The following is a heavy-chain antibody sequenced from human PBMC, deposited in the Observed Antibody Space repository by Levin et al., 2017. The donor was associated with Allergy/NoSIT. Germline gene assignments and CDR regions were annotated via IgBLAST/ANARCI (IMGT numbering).Heavy chain of an antibody. V-gene: IGHV5-10-1*01. CDR1: GYSFTSYW. D-gene: IGHD3-16*02. J-gene: IGHJ3*02. CDR2: IDPSDSYT. CDR3: ARYMITFGGVIVMGEDAFDI. Sequence: KVSCKGSGYSFTSYWISWVRQMPGKGLEWMGRIDPSDSYTNYSPSFQGHVTISADKSISTAYLQWSSLKASDTAMYYCARYMITFGGVIVMGEDAFDIWGQGTMVTVSS.